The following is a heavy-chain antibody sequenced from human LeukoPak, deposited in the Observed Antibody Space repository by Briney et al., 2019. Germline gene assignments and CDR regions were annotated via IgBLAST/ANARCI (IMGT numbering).Heavy chain of an antibody. V-gene: IGHV1-46*01. J-gene: IGHJ4*02. CDR2: ISPSGGST. Sequence: ASVKVSCKASGYTFTSYYIHWVRQAPGQGLEWMGIISPSGGSTSYAQKFQGRVTMTRDTSTSTVYMELSSLRSEDTAVYYCARETARTSSSWEPLDYWGQGTLVTVSS. CDR3: ARETARTSSSWEPLDY. D-gene: IGHD6-13*01. CDR1: GYTFTSYY.